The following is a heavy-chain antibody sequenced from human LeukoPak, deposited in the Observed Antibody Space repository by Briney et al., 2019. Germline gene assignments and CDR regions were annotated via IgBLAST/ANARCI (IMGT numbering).Heavy chain of an antibody. CDR2: IYHSGST. CDR3: ARVVERLRRLSSAFDI. D-gene: IGHD4-17*01. CDR1: GYSISSGYY. V-gene: IGHV4-38-2*02. J-gene: IGHJ3*02. Sequence: SETLSLTCTVSGYSISSGYYWGWIRQPPGKGLEWIGSIYHSGSTYYNPSLKSRVTISVDTSKNQFSLKLSPVTAADTAVYYYARVVERLRRLSSAFDIWGQGTMVTVSS.